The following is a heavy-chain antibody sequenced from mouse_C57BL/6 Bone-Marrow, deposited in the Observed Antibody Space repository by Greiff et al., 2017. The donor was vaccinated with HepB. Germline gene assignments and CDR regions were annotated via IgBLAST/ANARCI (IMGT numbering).Heavy chain of an antibody. CDR2: SRNKANDYTT. CDR3: ARVSYYYAMDY. J-gene: IGHJ4*01. CDR1: GFTFSDFY. V-gene: IGHV7-1*01. Sequence: EVQLVESGGGLVQSGRSLRLSCATSGFTFSDFYMEWVRQAPGKGLEWIAASRNKANDYTTEYSASVKGRFIVSRDTSQSILYLQMNALRAEDTAIYYCARVSYYYAMDYWGQGTSVTVSS.